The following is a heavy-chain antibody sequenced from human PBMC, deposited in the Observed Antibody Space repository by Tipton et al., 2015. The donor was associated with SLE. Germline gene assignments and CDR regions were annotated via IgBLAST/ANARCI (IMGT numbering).Heavy chain of an antibody. Sequence: SLRLSCAASGFIFSSHAMHWVRQAPGKGLEWVAIIWYDGSNKHYADSVKGRFTVSRDNSMDTLYLQMNTLTVEDTAVYYCAKAAGGDYAWYLDVWGRGTLVTVSS. D-gene: IGHD4-17*01. CDR1: GFIFSSHA. V-gene: IGHV3-33*06. CDR3: AKAAGGDYAWYLDV. J-gene: IGHJ2*01. CDR2: IWYDGSNK.